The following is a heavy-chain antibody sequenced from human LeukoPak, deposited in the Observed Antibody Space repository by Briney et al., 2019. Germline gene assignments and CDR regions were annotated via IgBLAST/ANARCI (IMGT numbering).Heavy chain of an antibody. CDR1: GYSFTSYW. V-gene: IGHV5-51*01. CDR2: IYPGDSDT. D-gene: IGHD5-12*01. Sequence: GESLKISCKGSGYSFTSYWIGWVRQMPGKGLEWMGIIYPGDSDTRYSPSFQGQVTISADKSISTAYLQWSSLKASDTAMYYCARPGNNVDIVATIDSIDAFDIWGQGTMVTVPS. J-gene: IGHJ3*02. CDR3: ARPGNNVDIVATIDSIDAFDI.